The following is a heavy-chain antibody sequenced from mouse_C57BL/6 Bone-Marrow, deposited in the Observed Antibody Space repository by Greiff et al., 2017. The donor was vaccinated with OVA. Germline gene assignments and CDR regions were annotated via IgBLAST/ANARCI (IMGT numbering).Heavy chain of an antibody. CDR2: IDPSDSYT. CDR3: AREYYGSSLYWYFDV. J-gene: IGHJ1*03. CDR1: GYTFTSYW. D-gene: IGHD1-1*01. Sequence: QVQLQQPGAELVRPGTSVKLSCKASGYTFTSYWMHWVKQRPGQGLEWIGVIDPSDSYTNYNQKFKGKATLTVDTSSSTAYMQLSSLTSEDSAVYYCAREYYGSSLYWYFDVWGTGTTVTGSS. V-gene: IGHV1-59*01.